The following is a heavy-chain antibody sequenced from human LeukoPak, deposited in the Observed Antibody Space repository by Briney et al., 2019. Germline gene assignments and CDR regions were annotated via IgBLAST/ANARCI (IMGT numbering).Heavy chain of an antibody. Sequence: SETLSLTCSVSGDSIGGSGYYWGWIRQPPGEGLEWIGSIYHGGSTFYNPSLKSRVTISVDTSKNHFSLRVSAVTAADTAVYYCARHSDSWSEDYWGRGTLVTVSS. D-gene: IGHD4-11*01. J-gene: IGHJ4*02. CDR2: IYHGGST. V-gene: IGHV4-39*01. CDR1: GDSIGGSGYY. CDR3: ARHSDSWSEDY.